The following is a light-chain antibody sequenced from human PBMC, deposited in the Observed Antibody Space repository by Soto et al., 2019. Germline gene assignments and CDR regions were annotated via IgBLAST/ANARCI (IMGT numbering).Light chain of an antibody. CDR2: GAS. Sequence: EIVMTQSPATLSVSPEERATLSCSSRQSVSSNLAWYQQKPGQAPRLLIYGASTRATGIPARFSGSGSGTEFTLTIRSLQSEDFAVYYCQQSNNWPVPFGQGTKVDNK. V-gene: IGKV3-15*01. CDR3: QQSNNWPVP. CDR1: QSVSSN. J-gene: IGKJ1*01.